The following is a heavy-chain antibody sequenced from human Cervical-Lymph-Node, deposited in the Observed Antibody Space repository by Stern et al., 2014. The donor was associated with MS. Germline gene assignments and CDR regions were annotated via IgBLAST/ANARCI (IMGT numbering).Heavy chain of an antibody. CDR2: ISYDGSNK. Sequence: VQLVQSGGGVVQPGRSLRLSCAASGFTFSNYGMHLVRQAPGKGLEWVAVISYDGSNKNYSDSVKGRFTISRDNSKNTLYLQMNSLRAEDTAVYYCAKDLAPMVRGVDGMDVWGQGTTVTVSS. V-gene: IGHV3-30*18. D-gene: IGHD3-10*01. J-gene: IGHJ6*02. CDR3: AKDLAPMVRGVDGMDV. CDR1: GFTFSNYG.